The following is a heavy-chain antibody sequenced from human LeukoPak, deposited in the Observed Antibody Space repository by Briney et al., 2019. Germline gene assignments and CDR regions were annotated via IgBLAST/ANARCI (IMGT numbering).Heavy chain of an antibody. Sequence: SQTLSLTCAVSGGSISSGGYSWSWIWQPPGKGLEWIGYIYHSGSTYYNPSLKSRVTISVDRSKNQFSLKLSSVTAADTAVYYCARTEIHCSGGSCYPDAFDIWGQGTMVTVSS. CDR2: IYHSGST. J-gene: IGHJ3*02. CDR3: ARTEIHCSGGSCYPDAFDI. CDR1: GGSISSGGYS. V-gene: IGHV4-30-2*01. D-gene: IGHD2-15*01.